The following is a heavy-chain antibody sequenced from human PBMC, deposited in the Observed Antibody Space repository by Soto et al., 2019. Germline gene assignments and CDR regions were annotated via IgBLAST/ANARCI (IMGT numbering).Heavy chain of an antibody. CDR2: ISYDGSNK. V-gene: IGHV3-30*18. CDR3: AKPSYDFWSGPTAFDI. D-gene: IGHD3-3*01. Sequence: GGSLRLSCAASGFTFSSYGMHWVRQAPGKGLEWVAVISYDGSNKYYADSVKGRFTISRDNSKNTLYLQMNSLRAEDTAVYYCAKPSYDFWSGPTAFDIWGQGTMVTVSS. CDR1: GFTFSSYG. J-gene: IGHJ3*02.